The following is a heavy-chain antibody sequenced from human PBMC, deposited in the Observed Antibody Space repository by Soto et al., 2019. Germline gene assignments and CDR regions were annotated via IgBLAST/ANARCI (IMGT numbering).Heavy chain of an antibody. J-gene: IGHJ4*02. D-gene: IGHD5-12*01. Sequence: EVQLVESGGGLVQPGGSLKLSCAASGFTFSDSAMHWVRQASGNGLEWVGRIRSKANNYATAYAASVKGRFTISIDDSKNTAYLQMNSLKTEDTAVYYCAGYKSVNFWGQGTLVTVSS. CDR3: AGYKSVNF. V-gene: IGHV3-73*01. CDR2: IRSKANNYAT. CDR1: GFTFSDSA.